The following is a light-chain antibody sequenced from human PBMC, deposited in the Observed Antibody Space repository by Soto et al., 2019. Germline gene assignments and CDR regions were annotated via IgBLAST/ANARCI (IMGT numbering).Light chain of an antibody. J-gene: IGKJ1*01. CDR2: AAS. Sequence: IQMTQSPSSLFASVGDRVTIACRASQGIRNDLGWYQQKPGKAPKLLIYAASSLQSGVPSRFSGSGSGTDFTLTISSLQPEDFATYYCQQSYSTLWTFGQGTKVDI. V-gene: IGKV1-39*01. CDR3: QQSYSTLWT. CDR1: QGIRND.